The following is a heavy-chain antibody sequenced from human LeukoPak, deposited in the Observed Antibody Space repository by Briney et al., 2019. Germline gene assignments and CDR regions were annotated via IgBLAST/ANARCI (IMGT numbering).Heavy chain of an antibody. V-gene: IGHV1-8*01. CDR3: VRVPPGTTIYAY. Sequence: GASVKVSCKASVYTFTSYHINWVRQATGQGLEWVGWMNPNNSDIGYAQKFQGRVTMTRNTSIGTAYMELSSLRSEDTAIYYCVRVPPGTTIYAYWGQGTLVTVSS. CDR1: VYTFTSYH. J-gene: IGHJ4*02. D-gene: IGHD1-14*01. CDR2: MNPNNSDI.